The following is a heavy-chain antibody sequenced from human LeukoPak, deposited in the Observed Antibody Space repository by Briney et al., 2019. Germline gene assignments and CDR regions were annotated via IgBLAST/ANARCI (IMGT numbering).Heavy chain of an antibody. Sequence: PSQTLSLTCTVSGGSISSGGYYWSWIRQHPGKGLEWIGYIYYSGSTYYNPSLKSRVTISVDTSKNQFSLKLSSVTAADTAVYYCAREKYGIVVGGGYYYYYMDVWGKGTTVTVSS. V-gene: IGHV4-31*03. J-gene: IGHJ6*03. CDR1: GGSISSGGYY. D-gene: IGHD2-2*01. CDR2: IYYSGST. CDR3: AREKYGIVVGGGYYYYYMDV.